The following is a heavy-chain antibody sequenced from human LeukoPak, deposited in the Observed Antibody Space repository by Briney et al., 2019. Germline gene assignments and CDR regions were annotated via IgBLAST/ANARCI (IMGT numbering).Heavy chain of an antibody. CDR1: GEPFSVYY. D-gene: IGHD5-18*01. CDR3: AKPADTAMGFDY. J-gene: IGHJ4*02. V-gene: IGHV4-34*01. Sequence: AETLSLTCAVYGEPFSVYYWSWIRQPPGKGLKWLGEINHSGSTNYNPSLKSRVTISVDTSKNQFSLKLSSVNAADTAVYYCAKPADTAMGFDYWGQGTLVTVSS. CDR2: INHSGST.